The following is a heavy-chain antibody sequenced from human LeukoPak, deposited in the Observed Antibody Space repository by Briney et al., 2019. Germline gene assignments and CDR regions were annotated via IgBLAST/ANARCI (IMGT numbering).Heavy chain of an antibody. J-gene: IGHJ4*02. CDR1: GFTFTTYA. Sequence: PGGSLRLSCAASGFTFTTYAMSWVRQAPGKGLEWVSAFIGSGSTSFYADSVKGRFTISGDNAKNTLYLQMHSLRAEDTAVYYCARRAGGYSHPYDYWGQGILVTVSS. CDR3: ARRAGGYSHPYDY. V-gene: IGHV3-23*01. D-gene: IGHD4-23*01. CDR2: FIGSGSTS.